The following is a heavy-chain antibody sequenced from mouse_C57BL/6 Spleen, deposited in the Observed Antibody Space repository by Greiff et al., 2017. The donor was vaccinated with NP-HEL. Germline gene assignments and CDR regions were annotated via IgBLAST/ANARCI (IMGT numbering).Heavy chain of an antibody. CDR1: GYTFTSYG. CDR2: IYPRSGNT. D-gene: IGHD2-10*01. CDR3: ARESPYYGNYDAMDY. V-gene: IGHV1-81*01. Sequence: VKLQESGAELARPGASVKLSCKASGYTFTSYGISWVKQRTGQGLEWIGEIYPRSGNTYYNEKFKGKATLTADKSSSTAYMELRSLTSEDPAVYFCARESPYYGNYDAMDYWGQGTSVTVSS. J-gene: IGHJ4*01.